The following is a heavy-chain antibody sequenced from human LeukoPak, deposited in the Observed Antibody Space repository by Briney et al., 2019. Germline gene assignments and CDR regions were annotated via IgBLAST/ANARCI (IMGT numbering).Heavy chain of an antibody. CDR2: INHSGGT. J-gene: IGHJ4*02. V-gene: IGHV4-34*01. D-gene: IGHD3-16*02. CDR1: GGSFSGYY. Sequence: PSETLSLTCAVYGGSFSGYYWSWIRQPPGKGLEWIGEINHSGGTNYNPSLKSRVTISVDTSKNQFSLKLSSVTAADTAVYYCARAQGYDYVWGSYRYGSYYFDYWGQGTLVTVSS. CDR3: ARAQGYDYVWGSYRYGSYYFDY.